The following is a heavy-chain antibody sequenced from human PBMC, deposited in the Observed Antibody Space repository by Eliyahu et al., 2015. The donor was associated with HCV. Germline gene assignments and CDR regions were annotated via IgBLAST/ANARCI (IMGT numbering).Heavy chain of an antibody. V-gene: IGHV4-4*07. CDR1: GGSISSXY. D-gene: IGHD2-15*01. CDR2: IYSTGGA. J-gene: IGHJ2*01. CDR3: ARGSLFGTAHYCSGGSCYSVDWYFDL. Sequence: QVQLQESGPGLVKPSETLSLTCTVSGGSISSXYWSWIRXPAGKGLEWIGRIYSTGGAPSTTPLKSRVTMSVDTSKNQFSLKLSSVTAADTAVYYCARGSLFGTAHYCSGGSCYSVDWYFDLWGRGTLVTVSS.